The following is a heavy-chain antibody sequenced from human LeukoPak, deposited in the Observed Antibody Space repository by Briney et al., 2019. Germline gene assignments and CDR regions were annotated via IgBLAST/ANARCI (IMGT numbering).Heavy chain of an antibody. CDR2: IKQDGSEK. D-gene: IGHD6-13*01. Sequence: PGGSLRLSCAASGFTFSSYWMSWVRQAPGKGLEWVANIKQDGSEKYYVDSVKGRFTISRDNAKNSLYLQMNSLRAEDTAVYYCARDLYGGSSWFPAPEYFQHWGQGTLVTVSS. J-gene: IGHJ1*01. CDR1: GFTFSSYW. CDR3: ARDLYGGSSWFPAPEYFQH. V-gene: IGHV3-7*01.